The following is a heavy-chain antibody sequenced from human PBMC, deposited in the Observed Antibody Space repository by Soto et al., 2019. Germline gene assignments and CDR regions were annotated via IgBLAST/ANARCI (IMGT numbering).Heavy chain of an antibody. CDR1: GYNFATYW. J-gene: IGHJ4*02. CDR3: ARQYFYDNTGYYYNFAS. Sequence: PGESLKISCEVSGYNFATYWIGWVRQMPGKGLEWMGIIYPGDSDTRYSPSFQGQVTISVDKSISTAYLQWSSLKASDTAMYYCARQYFYDNTGYYYNFASWGQGTLVTVSS. D-gene: IGHD3-22*01. V-gene: IGHV5-51*01. CDR2: IYPGDSDT.